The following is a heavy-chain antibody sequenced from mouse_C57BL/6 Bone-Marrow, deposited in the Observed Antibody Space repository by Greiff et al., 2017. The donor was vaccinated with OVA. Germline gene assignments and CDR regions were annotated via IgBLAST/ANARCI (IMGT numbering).Heavy chain of an antibody. CDR2: IWSGGST. V-gene: IGHV2-2*01. J-gene: IGHJ4*01. CDR3: ARTTNWSYAMDY. D-gene: IGHD4-1*01. CDR1: GFSLTSYG. Sequence: VKVEESGPGLVQPSQSLSITCTVSGFSLTSYGVHWVRQSPGKGLEWLGVIWSGGSTDYNAAFISRLSISKDNSKSQVFFKMNSLQADDTAIYYCARTTNWSYAMDYWGQGTSVTVSS.